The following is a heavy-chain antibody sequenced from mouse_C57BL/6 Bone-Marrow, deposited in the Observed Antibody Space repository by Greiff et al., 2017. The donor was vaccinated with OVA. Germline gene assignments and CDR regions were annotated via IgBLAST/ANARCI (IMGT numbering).Heavy chain of an antibody. J-gene: IGHJ3*01. V-gene: IGHV5-2*01. D-gene: IGHD2-3*01. Sequence: EVKLMESGGGLVQPGESLKLSCESNEYEFPSHDMSWVRKTPEKRLELVAAINSDGGSTYYPDTMERRFIISRDNTKKTLYLQMSSLRSEDTALYYCARPPSWLLRTWFAYWGQGTLVTVSA. CDR3: ARPPSWLLRTWFAY. CDR2: INSDGGST. CDR1: EYEFPSHD.